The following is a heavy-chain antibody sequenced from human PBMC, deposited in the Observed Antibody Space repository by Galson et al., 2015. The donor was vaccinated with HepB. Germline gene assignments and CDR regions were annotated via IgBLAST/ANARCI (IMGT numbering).Heavy chain of an antibody. Sequence: SVKVSCKASGGTFSSYAISWVRQAPGQGLEWMGGIIPIFGTANYAQKFQGRVTITADESTSTAYMELSSLRSEDTAVYYCARAFTGAITMVRGVIPWDAFDIWGQGTMVTVSS. D-gene: IGHD3-10*01. V-gene: IGHV1-69*13. CDR3: ARAFTGAITMVRGVIPWDAFDI. J-gene: IGHJ3*02. CDR2: IIPIFGTA. CDR1: GGTFSSYA.